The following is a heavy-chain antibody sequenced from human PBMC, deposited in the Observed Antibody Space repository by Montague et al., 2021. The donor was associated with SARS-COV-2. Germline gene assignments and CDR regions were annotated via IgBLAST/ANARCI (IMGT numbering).Heavy chain of an antibody. CDR1: GDSITSDVSY. V-gene: IGHV4-61*02. D-gene: IGHD3-10*01. CDR2: IYTTGST. J-gene: IGHJ2*01. Sequence: TLSLTCTVSGDSITSDVSYWSWIRQPAGKGLEWIGRIYTTGSTNYNPSLKSRLTISLDTSKNQFSLKLSSVTAADTAVYYCAREFRTYGYGGQYWYFDLGAVAPWSLSPQ. CDR3: AREFRTYGYGGQYWYFDL.